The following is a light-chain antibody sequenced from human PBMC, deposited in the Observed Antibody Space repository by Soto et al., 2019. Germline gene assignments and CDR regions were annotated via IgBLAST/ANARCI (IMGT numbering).Light chain of an antibody. Sequence: QSALTQPASVSGSPGQSITISCTGTSSDVGGYNYVSWYQQHPGRAPKLMIYEVINRPSGVSNRFSGSKSGNTASLTISGLQAEDEADYYCSSYTSSTTYVFGTGTKLTVL. J-gene: IGLJ1*01. V-gene: IGLV2-14*01. CDR1: SSDVGGYNY. CDR3: SSYTSSTTYV. CDR2: EVI.